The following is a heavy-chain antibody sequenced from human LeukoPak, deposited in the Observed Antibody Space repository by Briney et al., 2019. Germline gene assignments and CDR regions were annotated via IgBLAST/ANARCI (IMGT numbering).Heavy chain of an antibody. V-gene: IGHV3-30*04. Sequence: GGSLRLSCAASGFTFSASAIHWVRQAPGKGLDWVAVISYDGNDKYYADSVKGRFTISRDNSKNTLYLQTDSLRAEDTAVYYCTRGYGDYSFDYWGQGTLVTVSS. D-gene: IGHD4-17*01. CDR3: TRGYGDYSFDY. CDR2: ISYDGNDK. J-gene: IGHJ4*02. CDR1: GFTFSASA.